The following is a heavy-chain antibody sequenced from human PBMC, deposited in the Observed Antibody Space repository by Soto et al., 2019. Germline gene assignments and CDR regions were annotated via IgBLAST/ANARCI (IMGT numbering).Heavy chain of an antibody. CDR1: GFNFGTFW. V-gene: IGHV3-7*01. CDR2: IKEDGSEA. Sequence: GGSLRLSCAASGFNFGTFWMSWVRQAPGKGLEWVASIKEDGSEAYYVDSVKGRFTISRDNAKNSLYLQLNSLGIEDTAIYYCAREWQYSVGSPTTCYLYGLDVCG. CDR3: AREWQYSVGSPTTCYLYGLDV. J-gene: IGHJ6*02. D-gene: IGHD2-21*01.